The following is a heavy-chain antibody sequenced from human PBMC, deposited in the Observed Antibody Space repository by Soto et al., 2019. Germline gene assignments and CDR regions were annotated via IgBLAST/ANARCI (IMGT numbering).Heavy chain of an antibody. CDR2: ISGSGGST. Sequence: GGSLRLSCAASGFTFSGYAMSWVRQAPGKGLEWVSAISGSGGSTYYADSVKGRFTISRDNSKNTLYLQMNSLRAEDTAVYYCTRRSYYYDSSGYYYDAFDIWGQGTMVTVSS. CDR3: TRRSYYYDSSGYYYDAFDI. CDR1: GFTFSGYA. D-gene: IGHD3-22*01. V-gene: IGHV3-23*01. J-gene: IGHJ3*02.